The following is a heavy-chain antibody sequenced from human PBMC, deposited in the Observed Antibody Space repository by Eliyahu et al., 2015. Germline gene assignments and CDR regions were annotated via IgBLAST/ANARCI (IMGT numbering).Heavy chain of an antibody. CDR3: ARDKASKEGSSFSGTLDY. CDR1: GGXXXGYY. CDR2: INHSGXT. Sequence: QVQLQQWGAGLLKPSEXLSLTCAVYGGXXXGYYWXWXRQPPGKGLEWIGEINHSGXTNYNPSLKSRVTISVDTSKNQFSLKLSSVTAADTAVYYCARDKASKEGSSFSGTLDYWGQGTLVTVSS. V-gene: IGHV4-34*01. J-gene: IGHJ4*02. D-gene: IGHD6-13*01.